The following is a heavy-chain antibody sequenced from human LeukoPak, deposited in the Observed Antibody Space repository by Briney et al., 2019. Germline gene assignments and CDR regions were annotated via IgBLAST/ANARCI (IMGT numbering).Heavy chain of an antibody. Sequence: GGSLRLPCAASGFTFSSYSMNWVRQAPGKGLEWVSSISSSSSYIYYADSVKGRFTISRDNAKNSLYLQMNSLRAEDTAVYYCARDLGPEYSSSSGGFWFDPWGQGTLVTVSS. CDR3: ARDLGPEYSSSSGGFWFDP. CDR1: GFTFSSYS. V-gene: IGHV3-21*01. D-gene: IGHD6-6*01. CDR2: ISSSSSYI. J-gene: IGHJ5*02.